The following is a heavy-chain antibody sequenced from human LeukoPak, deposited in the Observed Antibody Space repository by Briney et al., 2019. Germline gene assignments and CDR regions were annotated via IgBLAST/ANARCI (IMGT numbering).Heavy chain of an antibody. CDR1: GYTFTSYD. CDR3: ARGGGSSFPGDY. J-gene: IGHJ4*02. Sequence: ASVKVSCKASGYTFTSYDINWVRQATGQGLEWMGWMNPNSGNTGYAQKFRGRITMTRNTSITTAYMELSSLISEDTAVYYCARGGGSSFPGDYWGQGTLVTVSS. D-gene: IGHD6-13*01. V-gene: IGHV1-8*01. CDR2: MNPNSGNT.